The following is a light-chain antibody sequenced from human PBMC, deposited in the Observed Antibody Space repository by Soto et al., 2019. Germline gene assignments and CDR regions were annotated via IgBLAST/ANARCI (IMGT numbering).Light chain of an antibody. CDR2: DAS. CDR3: QQYDNLPLLT. CDR1: QSISSY. Sequence: DIQMTQSPSSLSASVGDRVTITCRASQSISSYLNWYQQKPGKAPKLLIYDASNLETGVPSRFSGSGSGTDFTFTISSLQPEDIATYYCQQYDNLPLLTFGGGTKV. J-gene: IGKJ4*01. V-gene: IGKV1-33*01.